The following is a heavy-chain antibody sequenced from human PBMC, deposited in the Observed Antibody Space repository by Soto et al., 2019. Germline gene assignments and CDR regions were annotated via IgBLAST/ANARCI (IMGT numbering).Heavy chain of an antibody. D-gene: IGHD6-19*01. V-gene: IGHV3-30*18. CDR2: VSHDGRNT. CDR3: AKGGRQWLVTSDFNY. J-gene: IGHJ4*02. Sequence: VQLVESGGGVVQPGRSLRLSCAASGFTFSDYAMHWVRQAPGKGLEWVAVVSHDGRNTHSADSVKGRFTISRYSSKNTVSLEMTSLRAEDTAVYYCAKGGRQWLVTSDFNYWGQGALVTVSS. CDR1: GFTFSDYA.